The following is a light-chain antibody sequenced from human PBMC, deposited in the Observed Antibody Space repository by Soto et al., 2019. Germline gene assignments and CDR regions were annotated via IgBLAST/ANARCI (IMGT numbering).Light chain of an antibody. J-gene: IGKJ2*01. V-gene: IGKV1-5*03. Sequence: DIQMTQSPSSVSASVGDSVTITCRASQSISNWLAWYQQKPGKAPKLLIYEASTLESGVPSRFSGSGSETEFTLTISSLQPDDFATYYCQQYNSYSYTCGQGTKLEIK. CDR2: EAS. CDR1: QSISNW. CDR3: QQYNSYSYT.